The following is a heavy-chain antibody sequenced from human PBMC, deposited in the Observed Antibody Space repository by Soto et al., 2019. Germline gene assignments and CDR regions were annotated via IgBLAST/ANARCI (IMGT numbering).Heavy chain of an antibody. J-gene: IGHJ4*02. V-gene: IGHV3-72*01. CDR1: GFTFSDHY. Sequence: GGSLRLSCAASGFTFSDHYMDWVRQAPGKGLEWVGRTRNKANSYTTEYAASVKGRFTISRDDSKNSLYLQMNSLKTEDTAVYYCARVCRDCASGYDYYFDYWGQGTLVTVSS. CDR3: ARVCRDCASGYDYYFDY. CDR2: TRNKANSYTT. D-gene: IGHD5-12*01.